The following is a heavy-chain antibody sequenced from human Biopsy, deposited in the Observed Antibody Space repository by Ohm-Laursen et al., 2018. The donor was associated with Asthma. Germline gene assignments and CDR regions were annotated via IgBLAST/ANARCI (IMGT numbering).Heavy chain of an antibody. D-gene: IGHD3-16*01. V-gene: IGHV1-18*01. CDR1: GYTFNSAG. CDR3: ARAVDYAHYYGIDV. CDR2: ISVYNGNT. J-gene: IGHJ6*02. Sequence: ASVKVSCKTSGYTFNSAGITWVRQAPGQGLEWMGWISVYNGNTKVAQKLQDGVTMITDTSTSTAYMELRSLRSDDTAVYFCARAVDYAHYYGIDVWGQGTTVTVS.